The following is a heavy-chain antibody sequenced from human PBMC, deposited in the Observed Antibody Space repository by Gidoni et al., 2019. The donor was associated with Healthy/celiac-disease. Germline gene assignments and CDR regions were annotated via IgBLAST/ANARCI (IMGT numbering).Heavy chain of an antibody. J-gene: IGHJ5*02. V-gene: IGHV3-23*01. CDR1: GFTFSSYA. CDR2: ISGSGGRT. CDR3: AKARYCSGGSCSTVWFDP. Sequence: EVQLLESGGGLVQPGGSLRLSCAASGFTFSSYAMSWVRQAPGKGLEWVSAISGSGGRTYYADAVKGRFTISRDNSKNTLYLQMNSLRAEDTAVYYCAKARYCSGGSCSTVWFDPWGQGTLVTVSS. D-gene: IGHD2-15*01.